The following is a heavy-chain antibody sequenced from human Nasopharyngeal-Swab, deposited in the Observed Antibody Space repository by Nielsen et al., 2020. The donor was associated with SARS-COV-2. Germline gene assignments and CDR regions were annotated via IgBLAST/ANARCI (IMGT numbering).Heavy chain of an antibody. CDR1: GFTFSSYG. CDR2: ISSSSSTI. J-gene: IGHJ4*02. CDR3: ARFVGHSYGPYYFDY. D-gene: IGHD5-18*01. Sequence: GESLKISCAASGFTFSSYGMNWVRQAPGKGLEWVSYISSSSSTIYYADSVKGRFTISRDNAKNSLYLQMNSLRDEDTAVYYCARFVGHSYGPYYFDYWGQGTLVTVSS. V-gene: IGHV3-48*02.